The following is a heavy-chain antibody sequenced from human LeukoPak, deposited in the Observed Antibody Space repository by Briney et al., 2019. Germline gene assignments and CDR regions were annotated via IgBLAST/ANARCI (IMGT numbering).Heavy chain of an antibody. J-gene: IGHJ4*02. D-gene: IGHD2-15*01. Sequence: SETLSLTCAVYGGSFSGYYWSWIRQPPGKGLEWIGEINHSGSTNYNPSLKSRVTISVDTSKNQFSLKLSSVTAADTAVYYCARDPGGCSGGSCYTTLPEYYFDYWGQGTLVTVSS. CDR2: INHSGST. V-gene: IGHV4-34*01. CDR3: ARDPGGCSGGSCYTTLPEYYFDY. CDR1: GGSFSGYY.